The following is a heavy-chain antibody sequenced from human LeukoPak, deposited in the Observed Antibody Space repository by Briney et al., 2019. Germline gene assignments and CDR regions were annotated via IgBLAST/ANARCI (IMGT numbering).Heavy chain of an antibody. Sequence: LETLSLTCAVYGGSFSGYYWSWIRQPPGKGLEWIGEINHSGSTNYNPSLKSRVTISVDTSKNQFSLKLSSVTAADTAVYYCARERYFDWFDYWGQGTLVTVSS. D-gene: IGHD3-9*01. CDR2: INHSGST. J-gene: IGHJ4*02. V-gene: IGHV4-34*01. CDR1: GGSFSGYY. CDR3: ARERYFDWFDY.